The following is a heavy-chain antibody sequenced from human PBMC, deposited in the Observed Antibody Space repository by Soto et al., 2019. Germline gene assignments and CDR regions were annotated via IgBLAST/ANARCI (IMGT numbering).Heavy chain of an antibody. V-gene: IGHV4-34*01. D-gene: IGHD6-25*01. CDR2: INHSGST. CDR3: AKDQRIRWVYYYMDV. CDR1: GGSFSGYY. Sequence: SETLSLTCAVYGGSFSGYYWSWIRQPPGKGLEWIGEINHSGSTNYNPSLKSRVTISVDTSKNQFSLKLSSVTAADTAVYYCAKDQRIRWVYYYMDVWGKGTTVTVSS. J-gene: IGHJ6*03.